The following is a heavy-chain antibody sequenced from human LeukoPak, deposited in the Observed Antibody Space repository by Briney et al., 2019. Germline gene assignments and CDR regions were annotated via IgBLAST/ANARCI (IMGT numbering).Heavy chain of an antibody. Sequence: GGSLRLSCAASGFTFTTYSMNWVRQAPGKGPEWVSSISSTSSYVYYADSVRGRFTISRDNAKNSLYLQMDSLRAEDTVVYYCARPDYDFWSGSPGGNYMDVWGKGTTVTVSS. V-gene: IGHV3-21*01. CDR2: ISSTSSYV. CDR1: GFTFTTYS. CDR3: ARPDYDFWSGSPGGNYMDV. D-gene: IGHD3-3*01. J-gene: IGHJ6*03.